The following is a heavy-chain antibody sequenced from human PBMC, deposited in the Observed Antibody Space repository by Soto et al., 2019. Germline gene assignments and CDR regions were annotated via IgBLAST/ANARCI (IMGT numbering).Heavy chain of an antibody. Sequence: GGSLRLSCAASGFTFSSYSMNWVRQAPGKGLEWVSYISSSSSTIYYADSVKGRFTISRDNAKNSLYLQMNSLRAEETSVYYCARDRAGGDYAFDIWGQGTMVTVSS. CDR1: GFTFSSYS. J-gene: IGHJ3*02. CDR3: ARDRAGGDYAFDI. D-gene: IGHD3-16*01. CDR2: ISSSSSTI. V-gene: IGHV3-48*04.